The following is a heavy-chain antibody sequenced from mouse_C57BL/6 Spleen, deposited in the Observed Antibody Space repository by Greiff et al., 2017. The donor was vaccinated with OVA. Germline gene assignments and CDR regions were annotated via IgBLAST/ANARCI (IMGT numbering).Heavy chain of an antibody. D-gene: IGHD1-1*01. J-gene: IGHJ2*01. CDR1: GYTFTSYW. CDR3: ARKGLLNVFDY. CDR2: INPSNGGS. V-gene: IGHV1-53*01. Sequence: QVQLQQPGTELVKPGASVKLSCKASGYTFTSYWMHWVKQRPGQGLEWIGNINPSNGGSNYNEKFKTKATLTVDKSSSTAYMQLISLTSEDSAVYYCARKGLLNVFDYWGQGTTVTVSS.